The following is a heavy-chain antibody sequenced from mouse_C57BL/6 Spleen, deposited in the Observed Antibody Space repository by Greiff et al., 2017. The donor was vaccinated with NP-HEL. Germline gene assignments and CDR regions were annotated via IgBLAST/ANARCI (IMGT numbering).Heavy chain of an antibody. CDR3: ARAGSSYLYFDV. D-gene: IGHD1-1*01. Sequence: VRLQQSGPELVKPGASVTMSCKASGYTFTDYNMHWVKQSHGKSLEWIGYINPNNGGTSYNQKFKGKATLTVNKSSSTPYMELRSLTSEDSAVYYCARAGSSYLYFDVWGTGTTVTVSS. V-gene: IGHV1-22*01. J-gene: IGHJ1*03. CDR2: INPNNGGT. CDR1: GYTFTDYN.